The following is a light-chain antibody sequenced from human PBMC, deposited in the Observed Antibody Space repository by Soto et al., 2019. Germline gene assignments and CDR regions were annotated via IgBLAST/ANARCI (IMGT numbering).Light chain of an antibody. V-gene: IGLV8-61*01. CDR2: NTN. CDR1: SDSVSASHF. J-gene: IGLJ2*01. CDR3: VLYMRSGISV. Sequence: QTVVTQEPSFSVSPGGTVTLTCGLSSDSVSASHFPRWYQQTPGQAPRTLIYNTNTRSSGVPDRFSGSILGNRAALTITGAQADDESDYYCVLYMRSGISVFGGGTQLTVL.